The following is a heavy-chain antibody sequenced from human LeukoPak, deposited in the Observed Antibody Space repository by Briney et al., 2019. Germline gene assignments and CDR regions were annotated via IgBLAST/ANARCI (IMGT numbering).Heavy chain of an antibody. V-gene: IGHV4-39*01. D-gene: IGHD6-13*01. CDR3: ARLELGVQEAGTDY. CDR2: IYYSGST. J-gene: IGHJ4*02. Sequence: SETLSLTCTVSGGSISSSSYYWGWIRQPPGKGLEWIGSIYYSGSTYYNPPLKSRVTISVDTSKNQFSLKLSSVTAADTAVYYCARLELGVQEAGTDYWGQGTLVTVSS. CDR1: GGSISSSSYY.